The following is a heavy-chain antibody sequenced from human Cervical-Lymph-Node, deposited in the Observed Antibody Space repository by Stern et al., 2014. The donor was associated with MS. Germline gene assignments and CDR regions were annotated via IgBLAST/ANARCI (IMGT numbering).Heavy chain of an antibody. Sequence: QLVESGGGLGKPGGSLRLSCAASGFTFSDYYISWIRQAPRKGLEWVSYISRSGSTIYYADSVKCRFTISRDNAKNSLYLQMNSLRAEDTAVYYCARGAEVVITTDYYYGMDVWGQGTTVTVSS. V-gene: IGHV3-11*01. CDR2: ISRSGSTI. CDR3: ARGAEVVITTDYYYGMDV. J-gene: IGHJ6*02. CDR1: GFTFSDYY. D-gene: IGHD3-22*01.